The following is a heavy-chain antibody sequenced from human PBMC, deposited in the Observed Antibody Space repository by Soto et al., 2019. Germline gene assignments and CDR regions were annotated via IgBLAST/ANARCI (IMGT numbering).Heavy chain of an antibody. D-gene: IGHD2-15*01. CDR3: ARDGYCSGGSCYSVPVFDY. CDR1: GFTFSSYG. CDR2: IWYDGSNK. J-gene: IGHJ4*02. Sequence: PGGSLRLSYAASGFTFSSYGMHWVRQAPGKGLGWVAVIWYDGSNKYYADSVKGRFTISRDNSKNTLYLQMNSLRAEDTAVYYCARDGYCSGGSCYSVPVFDYWGQGTLVTVSS. V-gene: IGHV3-33*01.